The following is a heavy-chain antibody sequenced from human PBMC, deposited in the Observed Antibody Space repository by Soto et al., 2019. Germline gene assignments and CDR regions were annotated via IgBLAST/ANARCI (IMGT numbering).Heavy chain of an antibody. Sequence: ASVKVSCKASGYTFTSYAMHWVRQAPGQRLEWMGWINAGNGNTNVAQKFQGRVTITADESTTTAYMELSGLKSDDTAVYYCAKDGGADGYFGNWLAPWGQGTLVTVSS. CDR3: AKDGGADGYFGNWLAP. CDR1: GYTFTSYA. D-gene: IGHD5-12*01. J-gene: IGHJ5*02. V-gene: IGHV1-3*01. CDR2: INAGNGNT.